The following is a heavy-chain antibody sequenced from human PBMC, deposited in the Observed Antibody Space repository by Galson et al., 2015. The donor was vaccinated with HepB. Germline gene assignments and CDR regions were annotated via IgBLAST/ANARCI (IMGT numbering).Heavy chain of an antibody. J-gene: IGHJ4*02. CDR1: GGTFSSYA. CDR2: IIPIFGTA. CDR3: ARDEGAANTAIRALDY. D-gene: IGHD5-18*01. V-gene: IGHV1-69*13. Sequence: SVKVSCKASGGTFSSYAISWVRQAPGQGLEWMGGIIPIFGTANYAQKFQGRVTITADESTSTAYMELSSLRSEDTAVYYCARDEGAANTAIRALDYWGQGTLVTVSS.